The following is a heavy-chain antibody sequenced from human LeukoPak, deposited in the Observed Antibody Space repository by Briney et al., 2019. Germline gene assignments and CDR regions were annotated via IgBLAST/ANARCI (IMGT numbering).Heavy chain of an antibody. V-gene: IGHV4-61*02. CDR3: AGGAVPPAIQFFQH. D-gene: IGHD2-2*02. J-gene: IGHJ1*01. CDR1: GGSISSDSYY. Sequence: SETLSLTCAVSGGSISSDSYYWSWIRQPAGKGLEWIGRIYTSGSTHYNLSLKSPVTLSLDASKNQFSLKLSSVTAADTAVYYCAGGAVPPAIQFFQHWGQGTLVTVAS. CDR2: IYTSGST.